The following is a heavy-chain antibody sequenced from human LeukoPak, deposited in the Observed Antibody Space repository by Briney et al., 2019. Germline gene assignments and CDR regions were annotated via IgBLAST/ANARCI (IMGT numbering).Heavy chain of an antibody. V-gene: IGHV4-4*07. Sequence: PSETLSLTCTVSGGSISSFYWMWLRQPAGQGLEWIGRSSTSGNNNYNLSIKSRVTMSVDASKNQFSLKLSAVTAADTAVYGCARDLGPFDYWGQGTLVTVSS. J-gene: IGHJ4*02. CDR1: GGSISSFY. CDR2: SSTSGNN. CDR3: ARDLGPFDY.